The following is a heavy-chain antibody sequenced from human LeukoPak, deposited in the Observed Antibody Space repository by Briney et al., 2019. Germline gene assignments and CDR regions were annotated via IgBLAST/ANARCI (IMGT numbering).Heavy chain of an antibody. D-gene: IGHD3-22*01. J-gene: IGHJ5*02. CDR3: ARHAPEVLVAYYDGSGYPLFDP. Sequence: SSETLSLTCTVSGGSISSYYWSWIRQPPGKGLEWIGYIYTSGSTNYNPSLKSRVTISVDTSKNQFSLKLSSVTAADTAVYYCARHAPEVLVAYYDGSGYPLFDPWGQGTLVTVSS. CDR2: IYTSGST. CDR1: GGSISSYY. V-gene: IGHV4-4*09.